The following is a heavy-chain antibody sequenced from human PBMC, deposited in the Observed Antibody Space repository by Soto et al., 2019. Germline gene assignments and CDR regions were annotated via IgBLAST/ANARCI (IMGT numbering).Heavy chain of an antibody. D-gene: IGHD2-15*01. J-gene: IGHJ4*02. V-gene: IGHV3-21*01. Sequence: GGSLRLACAASGFTFSSYSMNWVRQAPGKGPEWVSSISSSSHYIYYADSVKGRFTISRDNAKNSLYLQMNSLRDEDTVVYYCARDHQLLAYWGQRTLDTGSS. CDR2: ISSSSHYI. CDR1: GFTFSSYS. CDR3: ARDHQLLAY.